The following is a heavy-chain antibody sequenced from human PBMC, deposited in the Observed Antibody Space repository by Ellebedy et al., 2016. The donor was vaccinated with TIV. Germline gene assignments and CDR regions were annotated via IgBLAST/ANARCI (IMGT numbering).Heavy chain of an antibody. CDR2: INHSGST. Sequence: MPSETLSLTCAVYGGSFSGYYWSWICQPPGKGLEWIGEINHSGSTNYNPSLKSRVTISVDTSKNQFSLKLSSVTAADTAVYYCAAGWVPAAPLQPWGQGTLVTVSS. J-gene: IGHJ5*02. CDR3: AAGWVPAAPLQP. V-gene: IGHV4-34*01. CDR1: GGSFSGYY. D-gene: IGHD2-2*01.